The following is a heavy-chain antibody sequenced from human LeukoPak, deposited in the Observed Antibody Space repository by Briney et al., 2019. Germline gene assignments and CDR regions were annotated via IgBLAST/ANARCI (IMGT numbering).Heavy chain of an antibody. CDR1: GYTFSGYY. J-gene: IGHJ5*02. CDR3: ARARYCSSTSCPNWSDP. D-gene: IGHD2-2*01. CDR2: INPNSGGT. Sequence: ASVKVSCKASGYTFSGYYMHWVRQAPGQGLEWMGWINPNSGGTNYAQKFQGRVTMTRDTSISTAYMELSRLRSDDTAVYYCARARYCSSTSCPNWSDPWGQGTLVTVSS. V-gene: IGHV1-2*02.